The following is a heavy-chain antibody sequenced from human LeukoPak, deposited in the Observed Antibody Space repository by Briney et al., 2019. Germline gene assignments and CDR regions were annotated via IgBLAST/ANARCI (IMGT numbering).Heavy chain of an antibody. V-gene: IGHV3-23*01. Sequence: GGSLRLSCAASGFTFTSYAMSWARQAPGKGLEWVSAISGSGGSTYYADFVKGRFTISRDNSKNTVYLQMNSLRAEDTALYYCVKETQPSATYFFDYWGQGTLVTVSS. D-gene: IGHD1-1*01. J-gene: IGHJ4*02. CDR3: VKETQPSATYFFDY. CDR2: ISGSGGST. CDR1: GFTFTSYA.